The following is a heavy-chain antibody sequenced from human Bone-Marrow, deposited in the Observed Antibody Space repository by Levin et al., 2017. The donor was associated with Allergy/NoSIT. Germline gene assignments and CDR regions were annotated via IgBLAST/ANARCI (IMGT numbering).Heavy chain of an antibody. Sequence: AASVKVSCKASGGTFSSYGFTWVRQARGQGLEWMGLIMPMFGTPSYAEKLQGRVTISADESTSTVYMDLRSLRSDDTAVYYCARVVPQYDSSTGYYIGFYGMDVWGLGTTVTVSS. V-gene: IGHV1-69*13. CDR3: ARVVPQYDSSTGYYIGFYGMDV. CDR1: GGTFSSYG. CDR2: IMPMFGTP. J-gene: IGHJ6*02. D-gene: IGHD3-9*01.